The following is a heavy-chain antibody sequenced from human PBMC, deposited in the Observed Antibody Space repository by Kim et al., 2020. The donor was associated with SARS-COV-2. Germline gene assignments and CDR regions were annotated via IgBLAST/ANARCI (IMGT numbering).Heavy chain of an antibody. CDR2: INQDGSDI. Sequence: GSLRLSCAASDFSLAYNWMDWVRQAPGKGLEWVANINQDGSDIYYVDSVKGRFTISRDNAKNSLFLQMNSLRAEDTALYYCAREGASWAFDLWGQGTMVTVSS. CDR1: DFSLAYNW. CDR3: AREGASWAFDL. V-gene: IGHV3-7*05. J-gene: IGHJ3*01.